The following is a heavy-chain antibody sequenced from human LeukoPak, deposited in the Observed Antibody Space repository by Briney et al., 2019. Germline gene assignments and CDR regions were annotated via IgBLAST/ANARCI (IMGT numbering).Heavy chain of an antibody. CDR1: GGSFSGYY. D-gene: IGHD6-13*01. CDR3: ARGGQQLVPPDY. CDR2: INHSGST. Sequence: KPSETLSLTCAVYGGSFSGYYWSWIRQPPGKGLEWIGEINHSGSTNYNPSLKSRVTMSVDTSKNQFSLKLSSVTAADTAVYYCARGGQQLVPPDYWGQGTLVTVSS. J-gene: IGHJ4*02. V-gene: IGHV4-34*01.